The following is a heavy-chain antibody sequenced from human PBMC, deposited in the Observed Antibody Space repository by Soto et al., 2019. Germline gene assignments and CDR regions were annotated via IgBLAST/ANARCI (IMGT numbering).Heavy chain of an antibody. D-gene: IGHD2-8*01. V-gene: IGHV4-30-2*06. CDR1: GGSITTRGFS. CDR2: IYPSGTI. J-gene: IGHJ4*02. CDR3: ATYGAFAKYYFDY. Sequence: KASETLSLTCAVSGGSITTRGFSWNWIRQSPGKGLEWIGCIYPSGTIFHNPSLNSRVTISLDMSTNQFSLRLNSVTAADTAVYYCATYGAFAKYYFDYWGRGALVTVS.